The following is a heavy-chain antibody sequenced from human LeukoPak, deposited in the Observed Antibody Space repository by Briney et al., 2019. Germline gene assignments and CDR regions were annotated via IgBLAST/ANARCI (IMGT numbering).Heavy chain of an antibody. Sequence: SCKASGYTFTGYYMHWVRQAPGKGLEWVAVISYDGSNKYYADSVKGRFTISRDNSKNTLYLQMNSLRAEDTAVYYCAKDTYYYDSSGYYPDYWGQGTLVTVSS. J-gene: IGHJ4*02. CDR1: GYTFTGYY. D-gene: IGHD3-22*01. V-gene: IGHV3-30*18. CDR3: AKDTYYYDSSGYYPDY. CDR2: ISYDGSNK.